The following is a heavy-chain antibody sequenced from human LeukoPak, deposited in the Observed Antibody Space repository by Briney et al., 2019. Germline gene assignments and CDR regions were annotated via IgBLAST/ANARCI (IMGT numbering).Heavy chain of an antibody. CDR1: GGTFSSYA. D-gene: IGHD1-26*01. J-gene: IGHJ4*02. Sequence: SVKVSCKASGGTFSSYAISWVRQAPGQGLEWMGWISAYNGNTNYAQKLQGRVTMTTDTSTSTAYMELRSLRSDDMAVYYCARAGRGPSLNWGQGTLVTVSS. CDR2: ISAYNGNT. V-gene: IGHV1-18*03. CDR3: ARAGRGPSLN.